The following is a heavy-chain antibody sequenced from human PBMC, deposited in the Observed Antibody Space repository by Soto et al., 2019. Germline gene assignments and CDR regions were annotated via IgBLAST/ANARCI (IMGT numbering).Heavy chain of an antibody. CDR2: IIPIFGTA. Sequence: QVQLVQSGAEVKKPGSSVKVSCKASGGTFSSYAISWVRQAPGQGLEWMGGIIPIFGTANYAQKFQGRVTITADESTRTAYMELRSLRSEDTAVYYCARGPLWSGYYRGGWFDPWGQGTLVTVSS. D-gene: IGHD3-3*01. V-gene: IGHV1-69*12. J-gene: IGHJ5*02. CDR3: ARGPLWSGYYRGGWFDP. CDR1: GGTFSSYA.